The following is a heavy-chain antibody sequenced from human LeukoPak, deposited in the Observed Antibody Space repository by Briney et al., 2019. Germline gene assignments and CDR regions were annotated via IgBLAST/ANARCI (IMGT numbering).Heavy chain of an antibody. V-gene: IGHV4-34*01. D-gene: IGHD1-26*01. CDR3: ARDREVGATGYYFDY. Sequence: SSETLSLTCAVYGGSFSGYYWSWIRQPPGKGLEWIGEINHSGSTNYNPSLKSRVTISVDTSKNQFSLKLSSVTAADTAVYYCARDREVGATGYYFDYWGQGTLVTVSS. J-gene: IGHJ4*02. CDR2: INHSGST. CDR1: GGSFSGYY.